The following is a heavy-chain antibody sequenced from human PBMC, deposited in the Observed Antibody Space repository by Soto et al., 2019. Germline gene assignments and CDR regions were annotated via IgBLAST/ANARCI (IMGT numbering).Heavy chain of an antibody. Sequence: EVQLVESGGGLIQPGGSLRLSCAASGFTVSHNYMTWVRQAPGKGLEWVSVIFSGGGTYYGDSVKGRFTISRDISKNMVYLQMNSLRAEDTAVYYCARVPDTGGRDYLDYWGQGTLVTVSS. J-gene: IGHJ4*02. CDR2: IFSGGGT. D-gene: IGHD7-27*01. V-gene: IGHV3-53*01. CDR3: ARVPDTGGRDYLDY. CDR1: GFTVSHNY.